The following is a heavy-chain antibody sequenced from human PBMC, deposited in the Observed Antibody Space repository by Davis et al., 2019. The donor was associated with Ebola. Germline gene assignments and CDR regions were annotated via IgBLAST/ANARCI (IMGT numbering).Heavy chain of an antibody. J-gene: IGHJ4*02. CDR3: ARLGFVVEPTAVDY. V-gene: IGHV5-51*01. D-gene: IGHD2-2*01. CDR2: IHPGDPET. Sequence: GESLKISCKASGYSFTNYWIGWVRQMPGKGLEWVGIIHPGDPETRYSPSFQGLVTISADRSISTAYLRWSSLKASDTAMYYCARLGFVVEPTAVDYWGQGTLVTVSS. CDR1: GYSFTNYW.